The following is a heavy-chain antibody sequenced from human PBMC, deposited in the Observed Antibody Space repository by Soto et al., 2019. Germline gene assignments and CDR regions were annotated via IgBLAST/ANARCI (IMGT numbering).Heavy chain of an antibody. CDR1: GFTFSDYY. CDR2: TRDKPNSYTT. CDR3: TSAAVSKTGLDV. J-gene: IGHJ6*02. D-gene: IGHD4-4*01. V-gene: IGHV3-72*01. Sequence: PGGSLRLSCAASGFTFSDYYMDWVRQAPGKGLEWVGRTRDKPNSYTTEYAASVKGSFTISRDDSENSVYLQMNSLKTADTAVYYCTSAAVSKTGLDVWGQGTTVTVSS.